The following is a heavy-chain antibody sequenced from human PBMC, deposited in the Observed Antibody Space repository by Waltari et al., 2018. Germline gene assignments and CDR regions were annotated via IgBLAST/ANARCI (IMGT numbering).Heavy chain of an antibody. CDR3: ARDMKNSWIQLWSEFRDAFDI. Sequence: EVQLVESGGGLVKPGGSLRLSCAASGFTFSSYSMNWVSQAPGKGLEWVSSISSIISYIYYADSVKGRFTISRDNAKNSLYLQMNSLRAEDTAVYYCARDMKNSWIQLWSEFRDAFDIWGQGTMVTVSS. CDR1: GFTFSSYS. D-gene: IGHD5-18*01. CDR2: ISSIISYI. J-gene: IGHJ3*02. V-gene: IGHV3-21*01.